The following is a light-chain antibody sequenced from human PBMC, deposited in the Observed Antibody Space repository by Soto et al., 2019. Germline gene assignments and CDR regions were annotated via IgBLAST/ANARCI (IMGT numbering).Light chain of an antibody. V-gene: IGKV4-1*01. CDR2: WAS. J-gene: IGKJ1*01. CDR1: QSFLYSSNNNNY. CDR3: QQYYSTPQT. Sequence: DIVLTQSPKSLAVSLGERATINCKSSQSFLYSSNNNNYLAWYQQKPGQSPKLLIYWASTRESGVPDRFSGSGSGTDFTLTISSLQAEDVAVYYCQQYYSTPQTFGQGTNVDNK.